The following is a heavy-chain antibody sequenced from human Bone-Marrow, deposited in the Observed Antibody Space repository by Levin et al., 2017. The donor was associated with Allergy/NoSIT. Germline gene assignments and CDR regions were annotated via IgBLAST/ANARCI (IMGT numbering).Heavy chain of an antibody. CDR1: GFTVYGYA. V-gene: IGHV3-64D*06. CDR2: ISAYGSST. J-gene: IGHJ4*02. CDR3: VKLKEYCSGGTCQKYYFDY. Sequence: PGGSLRLSCSASGFTVYGYALYWVRQAPGKGLESVSGISAYGSSTFYAGSVQGRFSISRDSSKNTLYLQMSSLRPEDTAVYYCVKLKEYCSGGTCQKYYFDYWGQGTLVTVSS. D-gene: IGHD2-15*01.